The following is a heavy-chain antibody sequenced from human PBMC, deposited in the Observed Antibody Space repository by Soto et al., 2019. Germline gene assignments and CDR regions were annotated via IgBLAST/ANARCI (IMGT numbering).Heavy chain of an antibody. D-gene: IGHD1-26*01. CDR1: GFSFSSHN. CDR3: ARSGNYRLDC. J-gene: IGHJ4*02. V-gene: IGHV3-48*01. Sequence: GGSLRLSCAASGFSFSSHNMNWVRQAPGKGLEWIAYISTSGSSIYYADSVEGRFTISRDNAKSSLHLQMNSLRAEDTALYYCARSGNYRLDCWGQGTLVTVSS. CDR2: ISTSGSSI.